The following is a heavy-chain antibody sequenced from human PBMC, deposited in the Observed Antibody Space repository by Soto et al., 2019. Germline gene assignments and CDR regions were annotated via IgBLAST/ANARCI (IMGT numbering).Heavy chain of an antibody. CDR2: ICHSGST. J-gene: IGHJ4*02. CDR3: ARDPLAGQQPGFDY. V-gene: IGHV4-4*02. D-gene: IGHD6-13*01. Sequence: PSETLSLTCTVSGGSISNNNCCSWVRQPPGKGLEWIGEICHSGSTNYNPSLKSRVTISVDKSKNQFSLILNSVTAADTAVYFCARDPLAGQQPGFDYWGQGALVTVSS. CDR1: GGSISNNNC.